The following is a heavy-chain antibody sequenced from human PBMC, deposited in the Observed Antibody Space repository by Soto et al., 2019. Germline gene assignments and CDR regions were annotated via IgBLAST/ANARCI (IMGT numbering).Heavy chain of an antibody. Sequence: QVQLVQSGAEVKKPGSSVKVSCKASGGTFSSYTISWVRQAPGQGLEWMGRIIPILGIANYAQKFQGRVTITADKSQVSXXMELSRLRSEDTAVYYCARDLVRYFDWLVYYGMDVWGQGTTVTVSS. CDR3: ARDLVRYFDWLVYYGMDV. CDR1: GGTFSSYT. D-gene: IGHD3-9*01. V-gene: IGHV1-69*08. CDR2: IIPILGIA. J-gene: IGHJ6*02.